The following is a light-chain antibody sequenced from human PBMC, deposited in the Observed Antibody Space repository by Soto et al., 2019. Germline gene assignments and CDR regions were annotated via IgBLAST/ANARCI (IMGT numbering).Light chain of an antibody. CDR3: SSYTSTMTNV. Sequence: QSVLTQPASVSGSPGQSIPISCTGTSSDVGGVNSVSWYQLRPGTAPKLILYDVVDRPSGVSYRFSGSKSGNTASLTISGLQAADEADYFCSSYTSTMTNVFGSGTKVTVL. CDR1: SSDVGGVNS. CDR2: DVV. J-gene: IGLJ1*01. V-gene: IGLV2-14*03.